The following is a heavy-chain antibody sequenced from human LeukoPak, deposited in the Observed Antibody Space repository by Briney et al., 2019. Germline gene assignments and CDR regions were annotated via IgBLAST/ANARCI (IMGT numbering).Heavy chain of an antibody. CDR1: GFTFSSYG. CDR3: AKGGGVVLYYMDV. J-gene: IGHJ6*03. CDR2: IRYDGSNK. Sequence: GGSLRLSCAASGFTFSSYGMHWVRQAPGKGLEWVAFIRYDGSNKYYADSVKGRFTISRDNSKNTLYLQMNSLRAEDTAVYYCAKGGGVVLYYMDVWGKGTTVTVSS. V-gene: IGHV3-30*02. D-gene: IGHD3-3*01.